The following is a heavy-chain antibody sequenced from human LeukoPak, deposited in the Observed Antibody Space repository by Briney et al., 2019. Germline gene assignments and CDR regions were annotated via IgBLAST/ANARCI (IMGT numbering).Heavy chain of an antibody. CDR2: IKQDGSEK. D-gene: IGHD5-24*01. CDR3: ANQGDKRMAIFDY. J-gene: IGHJ4*02. Sequence: PGGSLRLSCAASGFTFSSYWMSWVRQAPGKGLEWVANIKQDGSEKYYVDSVKGRFTISRDNSKNTLYLQMNSLRAEDTAVYYCANQGDKRMAIFDYWGQGTLVTVSS. CDR1: GFTFSSYW. V-gene: IGHV3-7*05.